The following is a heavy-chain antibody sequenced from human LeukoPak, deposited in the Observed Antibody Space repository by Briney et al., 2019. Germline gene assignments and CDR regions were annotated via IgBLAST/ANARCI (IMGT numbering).Heavy chain of an antibody. CDR1: GFTFSSYS. V-gene: IGHV3-21*01. D-gene: IGHD3-16*01. J-gene: IGHJ4*02. CDR3: ARERRGPFDY. CDR2: ISSSSSYI. Sequence: GGSLRLSCAAFGFTFSSYSMNWVRRAPGKGLEWVSSISSSSSYIYYADSVKGRFTISRDNAKNSLYLQMNSLRAEDTAVYYCARERRGPFDYWGQGTLVTVSS.